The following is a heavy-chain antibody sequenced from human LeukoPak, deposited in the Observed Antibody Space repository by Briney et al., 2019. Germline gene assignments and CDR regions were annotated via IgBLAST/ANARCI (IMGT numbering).Heavy chain of an antibody. CDR1: GGSLSSYY. Sequence: SETLSLTCTVSGGSLSSYYWSWIRQPAGKGLEWIGRIYTSGSTNYNPSLKSRVTMSVDTSKNQFSLKLSSVTAADTAVYYCARDQMEGASSSWYGKNYYYYMDVWGKGTTVTVSS. D-gene: IGHD6-13*01. V-gene: IGHV4-4*07. J-gene: IGHJ6*03. CDR2: IYTSGST. CDR3: ARDQMEGASSSWYGKNYYYYMDV.